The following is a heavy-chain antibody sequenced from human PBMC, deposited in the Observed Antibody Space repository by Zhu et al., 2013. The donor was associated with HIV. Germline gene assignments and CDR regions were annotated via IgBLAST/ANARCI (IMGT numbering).Heavy chain of an antibody. V-gene: IGHV1-69*12. J-gene: IGHJ6*02. CDR3: AFHAPARKRWEPRYYYYYGMDV. CDR1: GGTFSSYA. D-gene: IGHD1-26*01. CDR2: IIPIFGTA. Sequence: QVQLVQSGAEVKKPGSSVKVSCKASGGTFSSYAISWVRQAPGQGLEWMGGIIPIFGTANYAQKFQGRVTITADESTSTAYMELSSLRSEDTAVYYCAFHAPARKRWEPRYYYYYGMDVWGQGTTVTVSS.